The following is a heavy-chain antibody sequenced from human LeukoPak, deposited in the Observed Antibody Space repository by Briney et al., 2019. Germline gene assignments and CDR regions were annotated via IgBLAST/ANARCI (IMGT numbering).Heavy chain of an antibody. D-gene: IGHD1-26*01. CDR3: ARDIAASGSYYAFDI. CDR1: GFTFSSYS. CDR2: ISSSSSYI. V-gene: IGHV3-21*01. Sequence: PGGSLRLSCAASGFTFSSYSMNWVRKAPGKGLEWVSSISSSSSYIYYADSVKGQFTISRDNAKNSLYLQMNSLRAEDTAVYYCARDIAASGSYYAFDIWGQGTMVTVSS. J-gene: IGHJ3*02.